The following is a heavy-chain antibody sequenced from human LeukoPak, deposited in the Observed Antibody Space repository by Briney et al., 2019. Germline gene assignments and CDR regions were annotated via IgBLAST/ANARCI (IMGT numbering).Heavy chain of an antibody. J-gene: IGHJ4*02. CDR3: ARQGGYDGTYYFDY. CDR2: INPNSGGT. V-gene: IGHV1-2*02. D-gene: IGHD5-12*01. Sequence: ASVKASCKASGYTFTGYYIHWVRQAPGQGLEWMGWINPNSGGTNYAQKFQGRVTMTRDTSISTAYMELSRLTSDDTAVSYCARQGGYDGTYYFDYWGQGTLVTVSS. CDR1: GYTFTGYY.